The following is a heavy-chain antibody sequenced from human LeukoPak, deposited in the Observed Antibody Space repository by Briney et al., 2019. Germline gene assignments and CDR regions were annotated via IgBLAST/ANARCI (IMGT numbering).Heavy chain of an antibody. J-gene: IGHJ4*02. CDR2: ISGSGGST. CDR3: AKYYGSGSYKPYDY. V-gene: IGHV3-23*01. CDR1: GFTFSSYA. Sequence: PGGSLRLSCAASGFTFSSYAMHWVRQARGKGLEWVSAISGSGGSTYYADSVKGRFTISRDNSKNTLYLQMNSLRAEDTAVYYCAKYYGSGSYKPYDYWGQGTLVTVSS. D-gene: IGHD3-10*01.